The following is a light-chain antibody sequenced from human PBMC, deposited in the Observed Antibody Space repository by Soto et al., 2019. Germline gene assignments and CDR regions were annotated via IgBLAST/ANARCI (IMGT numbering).Light chain of an antibody. CDR2: EVV. J-gene: IGLJ1*01. V-gene: IGLV2-8*01. CDR3: KSYAGSNTYV. CDR1: KNDIGVYDF. Sequence: QSVLPQPPSASGSPGQSVTLSCTGTKNDIGVYDFVSWYQHHPGKAPRLIIYEVVQRPSGVPDRFSGSKSGNTASLPVSGLQAADEADDFGKSYAGSNTYVFGSATKVTVL.